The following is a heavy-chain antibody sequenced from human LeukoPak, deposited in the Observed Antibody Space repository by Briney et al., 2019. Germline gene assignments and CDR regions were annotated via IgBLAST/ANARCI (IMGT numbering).Heavy chain of an antibody. CDR2: ISGKRDNYAT. CDR1: GFTFSDSP. Sequence: GGSLKLSCVASGFTFSDSPIHWVRLAPGKGLEWVAHISGKRDNYATAYAASVKDRFAISTDNSENTALLHMNSLKTDDTAVYFCARQTVSCHDYWGRGTLVTVSS. V-gene: IGHV3-73*01. J-gene: IGHJ4*02. D-gene: IGHD2-2*01. CDR3: ARQTVSCHDY.